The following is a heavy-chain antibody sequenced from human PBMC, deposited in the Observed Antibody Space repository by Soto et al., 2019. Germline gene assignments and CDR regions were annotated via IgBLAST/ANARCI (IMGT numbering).Heavy chain of an antibody. CDR2: VWYDGGNK. V-gene: IGHV3-33*01. Sequence: QVQLVESGGGVVQPGRSLRLSCAASGFTFSSYGMHWVRQAPGKGLEGVALVWYDGGNKYYADSVKGRFTISRDNSKNPLYLQMNSLEDEDKAVSYCVRAARYSGNDYVYYYGMAVWGQGTTVTASS. CDR3: VRAARYSGNDYVYYYGMAV. D-gene: IGHD5-12*01. J-gene: IGHJ6*02. CDR1: GFTFSSYG.